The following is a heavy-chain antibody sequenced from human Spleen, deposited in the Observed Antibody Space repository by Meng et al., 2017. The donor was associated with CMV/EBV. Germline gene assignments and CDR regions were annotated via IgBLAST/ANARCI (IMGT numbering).Heavy chain of an antibody. J-gene: IGHJ5*02. V-gene: IGHV4-61*01. D-gene: IGHD3-10*01. CDR1: GGSGTNDNYY. CDR3: ARHAGLLWFGFDP. CDR2: IHYSGSA. Sequence: TVSGGSGTNDNYYWSWIRQPPGMGLEWIAYIHYSGSANYNPSLKSRVTISVDASKSQFSLKLNSVTAADTAVYYCARHAGLLWFGFDPWGQGILVTVSS.